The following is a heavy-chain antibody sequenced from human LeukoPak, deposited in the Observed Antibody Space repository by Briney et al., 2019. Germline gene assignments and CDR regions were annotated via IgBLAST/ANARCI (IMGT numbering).Heavy chain of an antibody. J-gene: IGHJ4*02. CDR1: GGSIRSTTYY. V-gene: IGHV4-39*01. Sequence: SETLSLTCTVSGGSIRSTTYYWGWSRQPPGKGLGWSGDISDRGRTYNNPSLKSRVTISVDTSTNQFSLKLSSVTAADTAVYYCARHAADRITIFGVVDYWGQGTLVTVSS. CDR2: ISDRGRT. D-gene: IGHD3-3*01. CDR3: ARHAADRITIFGVVDY.